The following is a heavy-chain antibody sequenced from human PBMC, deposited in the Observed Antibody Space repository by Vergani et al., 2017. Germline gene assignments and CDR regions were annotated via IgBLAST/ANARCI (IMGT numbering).Heavy chain of an antibody. D-gene: IGHD1-20*01. V-gene: IGHV4-34*01. J-gene: IGHJ4*02. CDR3: ARRDGITGTLYFDY. Sequence: QVQIQQWGAGLLKPSETLSLTCAVYGGSFSGYYWSWIRQPPGKGLEWIGEINHSGSTNYNPSLKSRVTISVDTSKNQFSLKLSSVTAADTAVYYCARRDGITGTLYFDYWGQGTLVTVSS. CDR1: GGSFSGYY. CDR2: INHSGST.